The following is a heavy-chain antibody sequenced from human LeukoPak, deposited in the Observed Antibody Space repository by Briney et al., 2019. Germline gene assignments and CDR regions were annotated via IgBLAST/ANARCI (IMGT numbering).Heavy chain of an antibody. V-gene: IGHV4-59*12. CDR3: AKMSTAEVCFDY. J-gene: IGHJ4*02. D-gene: IGHD5-24*01. CDR1: GGSINNYY. Sequence: SETLSLTCAVSGGSINNYYCSWIRQPPGKWLEWVGYIYDSGSTNYSPSLKSRVTTSLDTSKTQVSLELSSVTDADTAVYYCAKMSTAEVCFDYWGQGTLVTVSS. CDR2: IYDSGST.